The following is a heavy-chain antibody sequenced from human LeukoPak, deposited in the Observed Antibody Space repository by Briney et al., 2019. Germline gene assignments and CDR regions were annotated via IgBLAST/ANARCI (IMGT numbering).Heavy chain of an antibody. V-gene: IGHV3-30*04. D-gene: IGHD2-2*01. CDR3: ARDSSFDIVVVPAALDY. Sequence: GGSLRLSCVASGLAFSSYSMHWVRQAPGKGLEWVGVISYDGSDEYYADSVKGRFTISRDNSKNTLYLQMNSLRAEDTAVYYCARDSSFDIVVVPAALDYWGQGTLVTVSS. CDR2: ISYDGSDE. CDR1: GLAFSSYS. J-gene: IGHJ4*02.